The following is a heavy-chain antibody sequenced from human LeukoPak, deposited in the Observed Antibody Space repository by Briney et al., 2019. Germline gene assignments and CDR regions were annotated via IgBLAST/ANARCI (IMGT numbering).Heavy chain of an antibody. CDR2: IKQDGSEK. J-gene: IGHJ4*02. V-gene: IGHV3-7*01. CDR3: ARSSGTFWSYYFPLDF. CDR1: GFTFSSYS. D-gene: IGHD3-3*01. Sequence: PGGSLRLSCAASGFTFSSYSMNWVRQAPGKGLEWVANIKQDGSEKYYVDSVKGRFTISRDNAKNSLYLQMNSLRAEDTAVYYCARSSGTFWSYYFPLDFWGQGTLVTVSS.